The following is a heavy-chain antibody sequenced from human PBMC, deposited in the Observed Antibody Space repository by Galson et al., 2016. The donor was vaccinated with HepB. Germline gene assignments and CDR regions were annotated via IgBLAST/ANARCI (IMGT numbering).Heavy chain of an antibody. Sequence: SLRLSCAASGFTFSSYAMSWVRQAPGKGLEWVSAISGSGGTTYYAGSVKGRFTISRNNSKNTLYVQMNSLRAEDMAVYYCAKSGKHLWSIDYWGQGALVAVSS. J-gene: IGHJ4*02. D-gene: IGHD5-18*01. CDR2: ISGSGGTT. CDR3: AKSGKHLWSIDY. CDR1: GFTFSSYA. V-gene: IGHV3-23*01.